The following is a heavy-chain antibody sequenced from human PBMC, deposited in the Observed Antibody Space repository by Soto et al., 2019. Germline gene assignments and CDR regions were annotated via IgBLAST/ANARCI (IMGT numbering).Heavy chain of an antibody. CDR3: ARLLGNLVTTQRIDY. D-gene: IGHD4-17*01. Sequence: SETLSLTCTVSGASIRSYYWSWIRQPPGKGLEWFGYIYYSGSTNYSPSLKSRVTLSVDTSKNQFSLRLSPVTAADTAVYYCARLLGNLVTTQRIDYWGQGTLVTVSS. J-gene: IGHJ4*02. CDR2: IYYSGST. V-gene: IGHV4-59*01. CDR1: GASIRSYY.